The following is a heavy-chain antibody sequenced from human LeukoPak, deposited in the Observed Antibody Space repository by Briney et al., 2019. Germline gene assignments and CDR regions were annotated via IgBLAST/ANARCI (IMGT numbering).Heavy chain of an antibody. CDR1: GCSITSYC. CDR2: IYYSGST. Sequence: TETLSLTCTVFGCSITSYCSSWVRQSPGQGLEWIAYIYYSGSTNYNPSLKSRVTISVDTSKNQFSLKLSSVTAADTAVYYCASLRGSGSYYIFDFWGQGTLVTVSP. J-gene: IGHJ4*02. V-gene: IGHV4-59*01. CDR3: ASLRGSGSYYIFDF. D-gene: IGHD3-10*01.